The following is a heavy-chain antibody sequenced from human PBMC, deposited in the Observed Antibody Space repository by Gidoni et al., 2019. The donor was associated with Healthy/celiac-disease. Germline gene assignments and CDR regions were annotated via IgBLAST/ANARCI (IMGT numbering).Heavy chain of an antibody. D-gene: IGHD3-22*01. J-gene: IGHJ1*01. CDR1: GFTFSNYA. V-gene: IGHV3-23*01. CDR2: ISGSGGST. Sequence: EVQLLESGGGLVQPGGSLRLSCAASGFTFSNYAMSWVRQAPGKGLEWVSAISGSGGSTYYADSVKGRFTVSRDNSKNALYLQLSSLRAEDTAVFYCAKDREPTFDSSATSLLGYFQHWGQGTLVTVSS. CDR3: AKDREPTFDSSATSLLGYFQH.